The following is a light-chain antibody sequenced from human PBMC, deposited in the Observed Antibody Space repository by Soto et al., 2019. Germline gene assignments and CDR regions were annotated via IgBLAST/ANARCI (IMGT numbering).Light chain of an antibody. J-gene: IGLJ2*01. CDR1: NIGSKS. CDR3: QVWDSSSDHPGVV. Sequence: SYELTQPPSVSVAPGKTARFTCGGNNIGSKSVHWYQQKPGQAPVLVIYYDSDRPSGIPERFSGSNSGNTATLTISRVEAGDEADYYCQVWDSSSDHPGVVFGGGTKLTVL. CDR2: YDS. V-gene: IGLV3-21*04.